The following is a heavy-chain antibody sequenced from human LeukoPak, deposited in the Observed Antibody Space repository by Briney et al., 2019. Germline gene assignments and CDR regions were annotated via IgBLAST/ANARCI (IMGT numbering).Heavy chain of an antibody. J-gene: IGHJ4*02. CDR2: IFYSGST. V-gene: IGHV4-59*08. Sequence: SETLSLTCTVSGGSITSYYWSWLRQPPGKGLEWVGYIFYSGSTNYSPSLESRVTISVDTSKNQFSLNLTSVTAADTAMYYCARHGRNSGAPNYWGQGTLVTVSS. CDR3: ARHGRNSGAPNY. CDR1: GGSITSYY. D-gene: IGHD6-19*01.